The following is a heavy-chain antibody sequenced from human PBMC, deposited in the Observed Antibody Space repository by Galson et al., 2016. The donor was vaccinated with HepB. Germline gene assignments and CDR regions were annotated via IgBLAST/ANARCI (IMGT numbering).Heavy chain of an antibody. D-gene: IGHD2-15*01. V-gene: IGHV4-31*03. J-gene: IGHJ4*02. CDR3: ARGGEVADS. Sequence: TLSLTCTVSGGSISNSGYYWSWIRQRPGQGLEWIGYIYYSGSTYYNPSLRSRLTISVDTSKNQFSLKLKSVTAADTAMYYCARGGEVADSWGQGTLVSVSS. CDR2: IYYSGST. CDR1: GGSISNSGYY.